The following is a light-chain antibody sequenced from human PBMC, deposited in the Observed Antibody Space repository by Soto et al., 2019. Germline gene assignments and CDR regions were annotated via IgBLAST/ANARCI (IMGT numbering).Light chain of an antibody. CDR3: GTWDSSLSVHV. CDR1: SSNIGNNY. J-gene: IGLJ1*01. Sequence: QSVLTQPPSVSVAPGQKVTISCSGSSSNIGNNYVSWYQQVPGTAPKLLIYDNNKRPSGNPDRFSGSKSGTSATLGISGLQTGDEADYYCGTWDSSLSVHVFGTGTKVTVL. CDR2: DNN. V-gene: IGLV1-51*01.